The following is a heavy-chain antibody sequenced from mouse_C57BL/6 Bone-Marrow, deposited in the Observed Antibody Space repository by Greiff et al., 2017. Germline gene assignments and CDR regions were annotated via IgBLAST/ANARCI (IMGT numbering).Heavy chain of an antibody. D-gene: IGHD1-1*01. Sequence: DVHLVESGGGLVKPGGSLKLSCAASGFTFSSYAMSWVRQTPEKRLEWVATISDGGSYTYYPDNVKGRFTISRDNAKNNLYLQMSHLKSEDTAMYYCARQVRAMDYWGQGTSVTVSS. J-gene: IGHJ4*01. CDR1: GFTFSSYA. CDR2: ISDGGSYT. CDR3: ARQVRAMDY. V-gene: IGHV5-4*01.